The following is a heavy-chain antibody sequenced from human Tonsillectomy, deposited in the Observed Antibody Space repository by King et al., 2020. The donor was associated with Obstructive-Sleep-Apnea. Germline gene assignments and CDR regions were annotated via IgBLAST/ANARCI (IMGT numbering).Heavy chain of an antibody. Sequence: QLQESGPGLVKPSETLSLTCTVSGGSISSSSYYWGWIRQPPGKGLEWIGSIYYSGITNYNPSLKSRVTISVDTSKNQVSLKLSSVTAADTAVYYCARDKDYYDSSGYYWTGMDVWGQGTTVTVSS. D-gene: IGHD3-22*01. CDR3: ARDKDYYDSSGYYWTGMDV. CDR1: GGSISSSSYY. CDR2: IYYSGIT. V-gene: IGHV4-39*07. J-gene: IGHJ6*02.